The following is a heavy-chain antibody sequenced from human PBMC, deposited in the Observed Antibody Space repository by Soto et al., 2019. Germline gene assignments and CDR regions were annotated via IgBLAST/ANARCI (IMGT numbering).Heavy chain of an antibody. CDR3: VKGIGNYWALDY. CDR2: INVGNGNT. Sequence: VSVKVSCKASGYIFTTHSMHWVRQAPGQRLEWMGWINVGNGNTKYSQKFQGRHTISRDNSKNTLYLQMNSLRAEDTAVYYCVKGIGNYWALDYWGQGTLVTVSS. V-gene: IGHV1-3*01. CDR1: GYIFTTHS. D-gene: IGHD1-26*01. J-gene: IGHJ4*02.